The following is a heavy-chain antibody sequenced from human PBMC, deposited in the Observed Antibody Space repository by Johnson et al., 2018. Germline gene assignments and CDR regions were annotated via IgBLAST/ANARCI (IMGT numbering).Heavy chain of an antibody. J-gene: IGHJ4*02. CDR3: AGDPGWEVFYGFDY. D-gene: IGHD6-19*01. Sequence: EVQLVETGGGLVQPGGSLRLACAASKFTFSRYWMSWVRQAPGKGLEWVANIKEDGSEQYYGDSVQGRFTISRDNTRNSLYLEMSSLRIEDTAVYFCAGDPGWEVFYGFDYWGQGTLVTVSS. V-gene: IGHV3-7*01. CDR1: KFTFSRYW. CDR2: IKEDGSEQ.